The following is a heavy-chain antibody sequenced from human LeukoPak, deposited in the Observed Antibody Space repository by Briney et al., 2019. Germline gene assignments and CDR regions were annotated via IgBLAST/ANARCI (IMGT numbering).Heavy chain of an antibody. CDR2: ISGSGGST. CDR1: GFTFSSYA. CDR3: AKEEGSGWYDY. Sequence: GGSLRLSCAASGFTFSSYAMSWVRQAPGKGLEWVSAISGSGGSTYYADSVKGRFTSSRYNSKNTLDLEMNSVRAEDTAVYYCAKEEGSGWYDYWGQGTLVTVSS. D-gene: IGHD6-19*01. J-gene: IGHJ4*02. V-gene: IGHV3-23*01.